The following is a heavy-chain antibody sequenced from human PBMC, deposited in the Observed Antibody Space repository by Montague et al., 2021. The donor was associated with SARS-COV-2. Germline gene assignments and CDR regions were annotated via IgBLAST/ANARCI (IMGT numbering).Heavy chain of an antibody. CDR3: ARVRNDGHDCFFDY. CDR1: DASISTSNY. CDR2: IHFTGTT. V-gene: IGHV4-39*07. Sequence: SETLSLTCSVSDASISTSNYWCWLLHTPWKGLEWIASIHFTGTTXYNPPLKSRVTISVDTSKNQFSLQLTSLTAADTAIYFCARVRNDGHDCFFDYWGQGTLVTVSS. D-gene: IGHD2-21*02. J-gene: IGHJ4*02.